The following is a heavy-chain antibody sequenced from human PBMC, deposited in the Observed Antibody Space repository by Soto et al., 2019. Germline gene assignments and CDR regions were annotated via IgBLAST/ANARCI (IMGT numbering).Heavy chain of an antibody. Sequence: GGSLRLSCAASGFPFTNYWMNWVRQTPGKGLMWVSRISPDGSDVGYADSVEGRFTVSRDNAKNTLYLQMHSLRAEDTAMYYCACWGHIVPVAPSDFDPWGQGTQVTVSS. J-gene: IGHJ5*02. CDR1: GFPFTNYW. V-gene: IGHV3-74*01. D-gene: IGHD2-8*02. CDR3: ACWGHIVPVAPSDFDP. CDR2: ISPDGSDV.